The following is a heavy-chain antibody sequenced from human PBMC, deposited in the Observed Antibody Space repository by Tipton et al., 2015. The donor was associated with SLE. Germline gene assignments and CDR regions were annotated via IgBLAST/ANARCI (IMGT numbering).Heavy chain of an antibody. CDR2: MLYSGST. CDR3: ARHESDILSGLGY. J-gene: IGHJ4*02. CDR1: GGSISSTTYY. Sequence: LRLSCTVSGGSISSTTYYWAWIRQPPEKGLEWIGSMLYSGSTYYNPSLRSRSAISVDTSQNQFSLRLTSVTAADTAVYYCARHESDILSGLGYWGQGTVVTVSS. D-gene: IGHD3-9*01. V-gene: IGHV4-39*07.